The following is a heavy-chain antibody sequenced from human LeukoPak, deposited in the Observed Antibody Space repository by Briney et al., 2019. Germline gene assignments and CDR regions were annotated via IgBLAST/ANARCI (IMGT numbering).Heavy chain of an antibody. D-gene: IGHD5-18*01. CDR1: GGTFSSYA. J-gene: IGHJ3*02. CDR2: IIPIFGTA. Sequence: ASVKVSCKASGGTFSSYAISWVRQAPGQGLEWMGGIIPIFGTANYAQKFQGRVTITTDESTSTAYMGLSSLRSEDTAVYYCAREGDTADAFDIWGQGTMVTVSS. V-gene: IGHV1-69*05. CDR3: AREGDTADAFDI.